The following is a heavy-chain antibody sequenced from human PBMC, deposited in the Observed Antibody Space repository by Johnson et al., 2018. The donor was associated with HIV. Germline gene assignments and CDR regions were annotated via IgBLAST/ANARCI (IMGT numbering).Heavy chain of an antibody. CDR2: ISGSGGRT. D-gene: IGHD3-10*01. Sequence: EVQLVESGGGVVQPGRSLRLSCAASGFTFRNYAMSWVRQAPGKGLEWVSAISGSGGRTNYADSVKGRFTISRDNSKNTLYLQMNSLRAEDTAVYYCASSSPRDAFDIWGQGTMVTVSS. CDR3: ASSSPRDAFDI. V-gene: IGHV3-23*04. CDR1: GFTFRNYA. J-gene: IGHJ3*02.